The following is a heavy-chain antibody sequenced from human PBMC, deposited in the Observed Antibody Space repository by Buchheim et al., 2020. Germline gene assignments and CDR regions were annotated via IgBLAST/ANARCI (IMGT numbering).Heavy chain of an antibody. J-gene: IGHJ5*02. D-gene: IGHD3-3*01. Sequence: QVQLVESGGGVVQPGRSLRLSCAASGFTFSSYGMHWVRQAPGKGLEWVAVIWYDGSNKYYADSVKGRFTISRDTSKNTMYLQMNSLRAEDTAVYYCAGDALRFLEWLDVGWFDPWGQGTL. V-gene: IGHV3-33*01. CDR1: GFTFSSYG. CDR2: IWYDGSNK. CDR3: AGDALRFLEWLDVGWFDP.